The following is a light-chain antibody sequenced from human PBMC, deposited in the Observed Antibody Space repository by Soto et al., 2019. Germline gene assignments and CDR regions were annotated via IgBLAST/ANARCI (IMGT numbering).Light chain of an antibody. CDR3: CSHAGDNTYV. J-gene: IGLJ1*01. CDR2: EVT. CDR1: SSNIGGNS. Sequence: QSVLTQPPSVSAAPGQKVTISCSGSSSNIGGNSVSWYQQLPGTAPKLMIYEVTKRPSGVPDRFSGSKSGSTASLTASGLQAEDEADYFCCSHAGDNTYVFGTGTKVTVL. V-gene: IGLV2-8*01.